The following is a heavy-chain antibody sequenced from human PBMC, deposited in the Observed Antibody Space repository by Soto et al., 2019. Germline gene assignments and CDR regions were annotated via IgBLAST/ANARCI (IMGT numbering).Heavy chain of an antibody. CDR2: IYYSGST. CDR3: ARDGGTMVRGVYYYYGMDV. CDR1: GGSISSYY. J-gene: IGHJ6*02. Sequence: SETLSLTCTVSGGSISSYYWSWIRQPPGKGLEWIGYIYYSGSTNYNPSLKSRVTISVDTSKNQFSLKLSSVTAADTAVYYCARDGGTMVRGVYYYYGMDVWGQGTTVTVSS. D-gene: IGHD3-10*01. V-gene: IGHV4-59*01.